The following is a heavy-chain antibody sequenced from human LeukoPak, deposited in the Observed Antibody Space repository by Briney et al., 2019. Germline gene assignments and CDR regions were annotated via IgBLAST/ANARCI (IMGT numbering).Heavy chain of an antibody. CDR3: ATLESGSYPPHNYGMDV. CDR2: IIPIFGTA. CDR1: GGTFSSYA. Sequence: SVKVSCKASGGTFSSYAISWVRQAPGQGLEWMGGIIPIFGTANYAQKFQGRVTITADESTSTAYMELSSLRSEDTAVYYCATLESGSYPPHNYGMDVWGQGTTVTVSS. J-gene: IGHJ6*02. D-gene: IGHD1-26*01. V-gene: IGHV1-69*13.